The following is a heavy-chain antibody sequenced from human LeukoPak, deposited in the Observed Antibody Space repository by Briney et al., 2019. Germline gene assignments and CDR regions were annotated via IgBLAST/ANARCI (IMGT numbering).Heavy chain of an antibody. J-gene: IGHJ3*02. CDR1: GGSFSGYY. V-gene: IGHV4-34*01. CDR2: INHSGST. Sequence: PSETLSLTCAVYGGSFSGYYWSWIRQPPGKGLEWIGEINHSGSTNYNPSLKSRVTISVDTSKNQFSLKLSSVTAADTAVYYCARHYVEMATMNAFDIWGQGTMVTVSS. CDR3: ARHYVEMATMNAFDI. D-gene: IGHD5-24*01.